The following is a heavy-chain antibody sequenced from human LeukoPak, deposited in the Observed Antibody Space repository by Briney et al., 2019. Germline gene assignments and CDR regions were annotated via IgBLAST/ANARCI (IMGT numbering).Heavy chain of an antibody. CDR3: AREVVISTSAHNWFDT. CDR1: GFTFSSYA. V-gene: IGHV3-48*03. Sequence: GGSLRLSCAASGFTFSSYAMSWVRQAPGKGLEWVSYISSNGKTIYHADSVKGRFTISRDNAKNSLYLQMNSLRAEDTAVYYCAREVVISTSAHNWFDTWGQGTLVAVSS. D-gene: IGHD3-22*01. CDR2: ISSNGKTI. J-gene: IGHJ5*02.